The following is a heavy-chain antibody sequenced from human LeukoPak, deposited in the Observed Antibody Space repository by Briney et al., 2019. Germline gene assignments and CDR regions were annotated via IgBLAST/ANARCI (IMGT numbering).Heavy chain of an antibody. Sequence: ASVTVSCKASGYTFTSYGISWVRQAPGQGLEWMGWISAYNGNTNYAQKLQGRVTMTTDTSTSTAFMELRSLRSDDMAVYYCARDMEWWELGARVKRFDPWGQGTLVTVSS. CDR3: ARDMEWWELGARVKRFDP. CDR2: ISAYNGNT. D-gene: IGHD3-10*01. V-gene: IGHV1-18*03. CDR1: GYTFTSYG. J-gene: IGHJ5*02.